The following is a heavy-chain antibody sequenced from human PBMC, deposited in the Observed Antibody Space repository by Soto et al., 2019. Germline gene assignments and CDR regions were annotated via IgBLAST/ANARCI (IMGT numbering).Heavy chain of an antibody. J-gene: IGHJ4*02. D-gene: IGHD6-6*01. V-gene: IGHV3-7*01. CDR2: IRQDGSEK. CDR1: GFTFSNYW. CDR3: ARARTLTSNSFRFFDY. Sequence: GGSLRLSCAASGFTFSNYWMSWVRQAPGKGLEWVANIRQDGSEKYHVGSVKGRFTISRDNAKNSLYLQMNSLRAEDTAVYYCARARTLTSNSFRFFDYWGQGTLVTVSS.